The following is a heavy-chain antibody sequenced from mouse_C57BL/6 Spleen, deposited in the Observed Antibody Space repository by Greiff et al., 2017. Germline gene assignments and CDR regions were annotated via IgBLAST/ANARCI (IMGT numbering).Heavy chain of an antibody. CDR3: ARHEGSYYSNYNYAMDY. Sequence: QVQLKESGAELVKPGASVKLSCKASGYTFTEYTIHWVKQRPGQGLEWIGWFYPGSGSIKYNEKFKDKATLTADKSSSTAYMELSRMTSEDSAVYFCARHEGSYYSNYNYAMDYGGQGTSVTVSS. CDR1: GYTFTEYT. V-gene: IGHV1-62-2*01. J-gene: IGHJ4*01. CDR2: FYPGSGSI. D-gene: IGHD2-5*01.